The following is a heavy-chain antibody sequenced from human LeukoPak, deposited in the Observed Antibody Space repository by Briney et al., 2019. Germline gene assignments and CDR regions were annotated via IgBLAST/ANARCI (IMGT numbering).Heavy chain of an antibody. Sequence: GGSLRLSCAASGFTFSNYEMNWVRQAPGKGLEWVSYISSSGTTIYYAERRFTISRDNAKNSLYLLMNSLRAEDTAIYYCARGYCSGGSCYGSDYWGQGTLVTVSS. CDR3: ARGYCSGGSCYGSDY. CDR2: ISSSGTTI. CDR1: GFTFSNYE. V-gene: IGHV3-48*03. J-gene: IGHJ4*02. D-gene: IGHD2-15*01.